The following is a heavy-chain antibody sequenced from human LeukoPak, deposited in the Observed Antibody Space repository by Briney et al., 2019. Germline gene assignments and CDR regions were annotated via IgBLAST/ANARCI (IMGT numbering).Heavy chain of an antibody. D-gene: IGHD3-22*01. Sequence: PGGSLRLSCAASGFTFSSYSMNWVRQAPGKGLEWVSSISSSSSYIYYADSVKGRFTISRDNAKNSLYLQMNSLRAEDTAVYYCARVAGDYYDSSGYPDAFDIRGQGTMVTVSS. CDR3: ARVAGDYYDSSGYPDAFDI. J-gene: IGHJ3*02. CDR2: ISSSSSYI. V-gene: IGHV3-21*01. CDR1: GFTFSSYS.